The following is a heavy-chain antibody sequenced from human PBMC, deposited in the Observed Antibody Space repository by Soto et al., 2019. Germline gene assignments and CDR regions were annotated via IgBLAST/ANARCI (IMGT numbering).Heavy chain of an antibody. CDR2: ISESGGNI. CDR3: AKGSLGLGPIDS. D-gene: IGHD1-7*01. V-gene: IGHV3-23*01. CDR1: GFTFSSYA. Sequence: EVQLLESGGGLAQPGESLRLSCVASGFTFSSYAMRWVRQAPGKGLEWVSTISESGGNIYYADSVKGRFTISRDNSKNTLYLQVHSLRAEDTAVYYCAKGSLGLGPIDSWGQGTLVTVSS. J-gene: IGHJ4*02.